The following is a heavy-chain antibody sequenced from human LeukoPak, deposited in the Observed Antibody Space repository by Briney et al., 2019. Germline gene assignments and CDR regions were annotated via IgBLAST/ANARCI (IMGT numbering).Heavy chain of an antibody. Sequence: GGSLRLSCAASGFTFSSCAMHWVRQAPGKGLEWVAVISYDGSNKYFADSVKGRFTISRDNSKNAPYLQMNSLRAEDTAVYYCAREGGYYYDSSGAFDYWGQGTLVTVSS. D-gene: IGHD3-22*01. V-gene: IGHV3-30*04. CDR3: AREGGYYYDSSGAFDY. CDR1: GFTFSSCA. J-gene: IGHJ4*02. CDR2: ISYDGSNK.